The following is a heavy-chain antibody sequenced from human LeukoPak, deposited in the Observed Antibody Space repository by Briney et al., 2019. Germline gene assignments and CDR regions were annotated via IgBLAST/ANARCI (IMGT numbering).Heavy chain of an antibody. Sequence: GGSLRLSCAASGFTFSTYWMSWVRQAPGKGLEWVANIKQDGSEKYYVDSVKGRFTISRDNAKNSLYLQMNSLKTEDTAVYYCTTDGRWELPFDYWGQGTLVTVSS. CDR1: GFTFSTYW. V-gene: IGHV3-7*03. CDR3: TTDGRWELPFDY. CDR2: IKQDGSEK. J-gene: IGHJ4*02. D-gene: IGHD1-26*01.